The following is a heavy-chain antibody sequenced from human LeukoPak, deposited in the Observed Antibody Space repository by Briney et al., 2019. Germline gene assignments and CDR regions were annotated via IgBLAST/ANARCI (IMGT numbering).Heavy chain of an antibody. CDR2: INPSGGST. Sequence: ASVKVSCKASGYTFTSYYMHWVRQAPGQGLEWMGIINPSGGSTSYAQKFQGRVTMTRDTSTSTVYMELSSLRSEDTAVYYCARFYDSSGYYPKDYYYGMDVWGQGTTVTVSS. CDR1: GYTFTSYY. CDR3: ARFYDSSGYYPKDYYYGMDV. D-gene: IGHD3-22*01. J-gene: IGHJ6*02. V-gene: IGHV1-46*01.